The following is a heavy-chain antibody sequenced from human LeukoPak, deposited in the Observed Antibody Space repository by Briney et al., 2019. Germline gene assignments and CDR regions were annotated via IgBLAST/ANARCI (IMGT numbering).Heavy chain of an antibody. CDR1: GGSFSGYS. Sequence: SETLSLTCAVYGGSFSGYSWSWIRQPPGKGLAWIGEINHSGSTNYNPSLKSRVTISVDTSKNQFSLKLSSVTAADTAVYYCARLGWELLPGAFDIWGQGTMVTVSS. CDR2: INHSGST. V-gene: IGHV4-34*01. D-gene: IGHD1-26*01. J-gene: IGHJ3*02. CDR3: ARLGWELLPGAFDI.